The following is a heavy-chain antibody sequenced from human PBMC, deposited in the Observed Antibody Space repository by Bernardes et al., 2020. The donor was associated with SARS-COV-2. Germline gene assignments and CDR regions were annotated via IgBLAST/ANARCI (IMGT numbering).Heavy chain of an antibody. CDR1: GGSISSGGYY. Sequence: SETLSLTCTVSGGSISSGGYYWSWIRQHPGKGLEWIGYIAYNENTYYNPSLKSRVTISVGTSQSQFSLSLRSVTAADTAVYYCARNSNYYDSSGYYHNWFDPWGQETLVTVSS. CDR2: IAYNENT. V-gene: IGHV4-31*03. CDR3: ARNSNYYDSSGYYHNWFDP. D-gene: IGHD3-22*01. J-gene: IGHJ5*02.